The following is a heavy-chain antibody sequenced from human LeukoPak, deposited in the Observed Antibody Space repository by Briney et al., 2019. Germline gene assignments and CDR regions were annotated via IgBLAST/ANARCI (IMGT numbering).Heavy chain of an antibody. CDR1: DLTFSGYI. CDR3: ARGLRSCNSASCHPTWFDP. J-gene: IGHJ5*02. Sequence: GGSLRLSCEASDLTFSGYIMNWVRLAPGRGLEWVSSISHSSNYKYYADSVKGRFTISRDNAMNSLYLQMNSLRAEDTAVYYCARGLRSCNSASCHPTWFDPWGQGALDTVSS. D-gene: IGHD2-2*01. V-gene: IGHV3-21*01. CDR2: ISHSSNYK.